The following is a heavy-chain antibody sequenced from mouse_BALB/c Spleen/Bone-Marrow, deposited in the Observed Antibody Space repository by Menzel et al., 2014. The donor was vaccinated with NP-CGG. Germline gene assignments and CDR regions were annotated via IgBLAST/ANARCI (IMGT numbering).Heavy chain of an antibody. J-gene: IGHJ2*02. CDR3: TRRHHQSNSSLDC. CDR1: GYTFSSYG. Sequence: EVQVLESGADLVKPGGSPKISCIATGYTFSSYGMSWVHQTPEKRLEWVATIRSGGGSTYYTDNVKGRFTITTDTAKSTLFLQRSSLNSEYIVLYYGTRRHHQSNSSLDCWGQGTSVTVSS. V-gene: IGHV5-6*01. CDR2: IRSGGGST. D-gene: IGHD4-1*01.